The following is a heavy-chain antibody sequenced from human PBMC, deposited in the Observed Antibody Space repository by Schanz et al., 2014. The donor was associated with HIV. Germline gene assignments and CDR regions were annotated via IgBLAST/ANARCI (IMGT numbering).Heavy chain of an antibody. J-gene: IGHJ4*02. Sequence: QVQLVESGGGVVKPGRSLRVSCAASGFTFSSYAMHWVRQAPGKGLEWVAVISYDGSNKYYADSVKGRFTISRDSSKNTLFLQMNSLRAEDTAVYYCARGLGYWGQGTLVTVSS. CDR2: ISYDGSNK. V-gene: IGHV3-30*14. CDR3: ARGLGY. CDR1: GFTFSSYA.